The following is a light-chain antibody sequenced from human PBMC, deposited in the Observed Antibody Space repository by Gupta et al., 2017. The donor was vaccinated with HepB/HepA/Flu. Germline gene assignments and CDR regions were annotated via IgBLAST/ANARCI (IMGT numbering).Light chain of an antibody. CDR3: CSYAGSSTVV. Sequence: QSALTQPASLSGSPGQSITISCTGTSSDVGSYHLVSWYQQHPGKAPKLMIYEVSKRPSGVSNRFSGSKSGNTASLTISALQAEDEADYYCCSYAGSSTVVFGGGTKLTVL. J-gene: IGLJ2*01. CDR2: EVS. CDR1: SSDVGSYHL. V-gene: IGLV2-23*02.